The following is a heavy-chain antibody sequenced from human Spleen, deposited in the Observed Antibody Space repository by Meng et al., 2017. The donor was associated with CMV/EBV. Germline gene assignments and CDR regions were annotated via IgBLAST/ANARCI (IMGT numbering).Heavy chain of an antibody. CDR1: GFTFSNYD. CDR3: AKDADSSGGGADDY. V-gene: IGHV3-23*01. D-gene: IGHD3-22*01. CDR2: ISGSGGST. Sequence: GESLKISCAASGFTFSNYDLSWVRQAPGRGLEWVSAISGSGGSTYYADSVKGRFTISRDNSKNTLYLQMNSLRAEDTAVYYCAKDADSSGGGADDYWGQGTLVTVSS. J-gene: IGHJ4*02.